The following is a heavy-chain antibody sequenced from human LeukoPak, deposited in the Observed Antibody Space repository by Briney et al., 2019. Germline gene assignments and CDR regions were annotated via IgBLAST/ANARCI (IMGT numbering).Heavy chain of an antibody. Sequence: PVKVSCKASGGTFSSYAISWVRQAPGQGLEWMGGIIPIFGTANYAQKFQGRVTITADESTSTAYMELSSLRSEDTAVYYCAIVVPAAMFDYWGQGTLVTVSS. V-gene: IGHV1-69*13. J-gene: IGHJ4*02. CDR1: GGTFSSYA. CDR2: IIPIFGTA. CDR3: AIVVPAAMFDY. D-gene: IGHD2-2*01.